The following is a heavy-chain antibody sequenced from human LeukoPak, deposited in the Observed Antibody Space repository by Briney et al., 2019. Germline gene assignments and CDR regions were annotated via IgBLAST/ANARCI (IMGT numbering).Heavy chain of an antibody. CDR3: AGGQYFSDY. CDR1: GFTFSSYA. D-gene: IGHD3-16*01. Sequence: GGSLRLSCGASGFTFSSYAMSWVRQAPGKGLEWVSAISGSGDRTYYADSVKGRFTISRDNSKNTLSLQMNSLRAGDTAVYYCAGGQYFSDYWGQGTLVTVSS. V-gene: IGHV3-23*01. J-gene: IGHJ4*02. CDR2: ISGSGDRT.